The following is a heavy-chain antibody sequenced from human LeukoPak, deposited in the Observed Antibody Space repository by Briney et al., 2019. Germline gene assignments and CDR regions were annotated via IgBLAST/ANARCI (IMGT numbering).Heavy chain of an antibody. J-gene: IGHJ3*01. CDR1: LVIRSSYY. Sequence: PSETLSLTCILSLVIRSSYYWGWVRQPPGKGLEWFASIYYTVTTYYNPSLKSRLPISVDTSKSQFSLGLSSVTAADTAVYYCARIPYYYDSTVPRWAFDVWDQGTMVTVSS. CDR2: IYYTVTT. D-gene: IGHD3-22*01. V-gene: IGHV4-39*01. CDR3: ARIPYYYDSTVPRWAFDV.